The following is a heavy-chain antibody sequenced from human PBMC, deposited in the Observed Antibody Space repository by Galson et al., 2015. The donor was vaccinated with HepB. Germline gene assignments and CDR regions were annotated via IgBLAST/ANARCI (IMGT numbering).Heavy chain of an antibody. Sequence: SLRLSCAASGFTFSSYSMNWVRQAPGKGLEWVSSISSSSSYIYYADSVKGRFTISRDNAKNSLYLQMNSLRAEGTAVYYCARDLNDLLDIVVVPAADPHWGYYYYYGMDVWGQGTTVTVSS. D-gene: IGHD2-2*03. CDR2: ISSSSSYI. CDR1: GFTFSSYS. V-gene: IGHV3-21*01. CDR3: ARDLNDLLDIVVVPAADPHWGYYYYYGMDV. J-gene: IGHJ6*02.